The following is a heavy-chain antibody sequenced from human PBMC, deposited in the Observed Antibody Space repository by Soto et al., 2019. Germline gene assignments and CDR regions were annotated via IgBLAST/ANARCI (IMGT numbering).Heavy chain of an antibody. Sequence: QVQLVQSGAEVKKPGASVKVSCKASGYTFTSYGISWVRQAPGQGLEWMGWISAYNGNTNYAQKLQGRVTMNTDTSTSTAYMELRSLRSDDTAVYYCARAGIYDILTGYYLPYYYGMDVWGQGTTVTVSS. CDR3: ARAGIYDILTGYYLPYYYGMDV. V-gene: IGHV1-18*01. D-gene: IGHD3-9*01. CDR2: ISAYNGNT. J-gene: IGHJ6*02. CDR1: GYTFTSYG.